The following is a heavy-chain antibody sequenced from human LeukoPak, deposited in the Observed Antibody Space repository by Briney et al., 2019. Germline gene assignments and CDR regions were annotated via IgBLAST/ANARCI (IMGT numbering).Heavy chain of an antibody. V-gene: IGHV3-21*01. Sequence: PGGSLRLSCAASGFSLSRYSMNWVRQAPGKGLEWVSPITISSNFIYYADSVKGRFTISRDNAKSSLFLQMNCLRAEDTAVYFCARDGHGDGFLTGYSYFGMDVWGQGTTVTVSS. D-gene: IGHD3-9*01. CDR2: ITISSNFI. CDR3: ARDGHGDGFLTGYSYFGMDV. J-gene: IGHJ6*02. CDR1: GFSLSRYS.